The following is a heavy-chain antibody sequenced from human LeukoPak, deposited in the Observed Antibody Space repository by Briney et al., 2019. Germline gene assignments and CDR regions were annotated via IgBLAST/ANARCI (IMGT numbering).Heavy chain of an antibody. J-gene: IGHJ1*01. Sequence: SETLSLTCTVSGGSIRSSSYYGGSTRQPPGKGLEWIGSIYYSASTYYHPSLKRRVTISVDTYTKQFSLKLSSVTAADTAVYYCISPYYYDSGGYYYAFTMGYFQNWGQGTLVTVSS. V-gene: IGHV4-39*01. CDR1: GGSIRSSSYY. D-gene: IGHD3-22*01. CDR2: IYYSAST. CDR3: ISPYYYDSGGYYYAFTMGYFQN.